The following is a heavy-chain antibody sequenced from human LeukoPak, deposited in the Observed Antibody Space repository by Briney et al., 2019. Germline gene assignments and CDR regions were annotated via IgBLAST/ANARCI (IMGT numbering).Heavy chain of an antibody. V-gene: IGHV4-59*01. CDR1: GGSISSYY. Sequence: SGTLSLTCTVSGGSISSYYWSWIRQPPGKGLEWIGYTYYSGSTNYNPSLKSRVTISVDTSKNQFSLKLSSVTAADTAVYYCARAGVVTMVRGAATRYGMDVWGQGTTVTVSS. CDR2: TYYSGST. D-gene: IGHD3-10*01. J-gene: IGHJ6*02. CDR3: ARAGVVTMVRGAATRYGMDV.